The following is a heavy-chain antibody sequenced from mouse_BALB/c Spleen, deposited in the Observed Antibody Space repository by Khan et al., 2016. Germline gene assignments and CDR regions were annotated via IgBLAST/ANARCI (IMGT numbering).Heavy chain of an antibody. CDR2: IAPGSGST. CDR1: GYTFTSYW. D-gene: IGHD1-1*01. V-gene: IGHV1S41*01. J-gene: IGHJ4*01. CDR3: ARERTVPLIDY. Sequence: DLVKPGASVKLSCKASGYTFTSYWINWIKQRPGQGLEWIGRIAPGSGSTYYNEMFKGKATLTVDTSYSTAYIQLSSLSSEDSAVYFCARERTVPLIDYWGQGTSVTVSS.